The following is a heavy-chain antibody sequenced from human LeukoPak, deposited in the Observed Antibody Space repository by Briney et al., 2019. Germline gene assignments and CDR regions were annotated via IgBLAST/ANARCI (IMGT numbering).Heavy chain of an antibody. J-gene: IGHJ5*02. Sequence: GGSLRLSCAASGFTFSSYSMNWVRQAPGKGLEWVSSISSSSSYIYYADSVKGRFTISRDNAKKSLFLQMNSLRAEDTAAYYCAREMASSGSLWGGSVTWGQGTLVTVSS. V-gene: IGHV3-21*01. D-gene: IGHD5-18*01. CDR3: AREMASSGSLWGGSVT. CDR1: GFTFSSYS. CDR2: ISSSSSYI.